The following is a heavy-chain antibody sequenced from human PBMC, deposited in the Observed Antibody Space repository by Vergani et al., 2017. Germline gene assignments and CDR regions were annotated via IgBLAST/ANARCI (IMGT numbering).Heavy chain of an antibody. CDR1: GYTFTSYG. V-gene: IGHV1-18*01. J-gene: IGHJ4*02. CDR3: ARDRTAMPQGY. CDR2: ISAYNGNT. D-gene: IGHD5-18*01. Sequence: QVQLVQSGAEVKKPGASVKVSCKASGYTFTSYGISWVRQAPGKGLEWMGLISAYNGNTNYAQKVQGRVTMTTDTSTSTAYMQLKSLRSDDTAVYYCARDRTAMPQGYWGQGTLVTVSS.